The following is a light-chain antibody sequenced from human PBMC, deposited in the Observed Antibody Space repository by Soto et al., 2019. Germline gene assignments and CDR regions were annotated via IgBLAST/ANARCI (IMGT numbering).Light chain of an antibody. J-gene: IGLJ2*01. CDR2: RNN. CDR1: SSNNGSNY. Sequence: SVLTQPPSASGTPGQRVSISCAGSSSNNGSNYVYWYQQFPGTAPKLLIYRNNQRPSGVPDRFSGSKSGTSASLAISGLRSEDEADYYGAAWDDSRKGVLGGGTKLTVL. CDR3: AAWDDSRKGV. V-gene: IGLV1-47*01.